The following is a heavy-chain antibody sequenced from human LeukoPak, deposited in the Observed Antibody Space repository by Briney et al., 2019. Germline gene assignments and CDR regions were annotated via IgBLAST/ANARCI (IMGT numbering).Heavy chain of an antibody. CDR2: IYTSGST. V-gene: IGHV4-61*02. D-gene: IGHD6-13*01. CDR3: ARASAADETSPD. Sequence: SETLSLTCTVSGGSISSGSYYWSWIRQPAGKGLEWIGRIYTSGSTNYNPSLKSRVTISVDTSKNQFSLKLSSVTAADTAVYYCARASAADETSPDWGQGTLVTVSS. J-gene: IGHJ4*02. CDR1: GGSISSGSYY.